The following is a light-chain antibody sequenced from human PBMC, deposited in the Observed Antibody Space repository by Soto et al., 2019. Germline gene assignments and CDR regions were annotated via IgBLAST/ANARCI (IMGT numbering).Light chain of an antibody. CDR3: QRYNNWPLT. Sequence: EIVMTQSPATLSVSPGERATLSCRASQGIKDYLAWFQQKPGQAPRLLISDASTRATGVPARFSGSGSGTEFTLTINSLQSEDFAVYYCQRYNNWPLTFGGGTKVDIK. CDR2: DAS. CDR1: QGIKDY. V-gene: IGKV3-15*01. J-gene: IGKJ4*01.